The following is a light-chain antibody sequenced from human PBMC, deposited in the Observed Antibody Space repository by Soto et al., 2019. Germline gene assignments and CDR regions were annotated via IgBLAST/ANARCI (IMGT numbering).Light chain of an antibody. V-gene: IGKV1-5*01. CDR2: DAS. CDR3: QQSFSTPQT. CDR1: QSINRW. J-gene: IGKJ1*01. Sequence: DSEMTQAPSGLSASVGERVTITCRASQSINRWLAWYQQRSGKAPKLLIYDASSLESGVPSRFSGSGSGTNFSLTISSLQPEDFATYYCQQSFSTPQTFGQGTKVDIK.